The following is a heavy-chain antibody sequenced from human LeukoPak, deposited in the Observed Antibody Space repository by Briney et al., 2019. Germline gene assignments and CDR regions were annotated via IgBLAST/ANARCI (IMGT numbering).Heavy chain of an antibody. J-gene: IGHJ3*02. CDR3: ASQTPTVDAFDI. V-gene: IGHV4-61*02. D-gene: IGHD4-11*01. Sequence: SETLSLTCTVSGGSISSGSYYWSWIRQPAGKGLEWIGRIYTSGSTNYNPSLKSRVTISVDTSKNQFSLELSSVTAADTAVYYCASQTPTVDAFDIWGQGTMVIVSS. CDR2: IYTSGST. CDR1: GGSISSGSYY.